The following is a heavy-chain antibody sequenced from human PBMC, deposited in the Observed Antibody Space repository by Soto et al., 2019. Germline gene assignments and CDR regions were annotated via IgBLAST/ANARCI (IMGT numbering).Heavy chain of an antibody. D-gene: IGHD5-12*01. CDR1: GFTFSSYG. V-gene: IGHV3-30*18. CDR2: ISYDGSEK. Sequence: QVQLVESGGGVVQPGRSLRLSCAASGFTFSSYGMHWVRQAPGKGLEWVAVISYDGSEKYYADSVKGRFTISRDNSKNPLHLQMNSVRAEETAVYYCAQDRGYNTTWDEFDYWGQGTLVTVSS. CDR3: AQDRGYNTTWDEFDY. J-gene: IGHJ4*02.